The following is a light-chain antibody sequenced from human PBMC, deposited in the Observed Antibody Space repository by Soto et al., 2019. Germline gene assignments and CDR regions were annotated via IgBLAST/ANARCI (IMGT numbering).Light chain of an antibody. V-gene: IGLV2-14*01. CDR1: SSDVGGYRY. Sequence: QSVLAQPASVSGSPGQSITSSCTGTSSDVGGYRYVSWFQQHPGKAPKLIIYEVSHRPSGVSNRFSGSKSGNTASLTISGLQDEDEADYYCNSYTSRNPYVFGSGTKVTVL. J-gene: IGLJ1*01. CDR2: EVS. CDR3: NSYTSRNPYV.